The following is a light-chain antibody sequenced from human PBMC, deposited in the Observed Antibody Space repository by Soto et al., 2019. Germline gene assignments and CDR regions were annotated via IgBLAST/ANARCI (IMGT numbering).Light chain of an antibody. CDR3: QQRSSWPWT. J-gene: IGKJ1*01. V-gene: IGKV3-11*01. CDR1: QSVRSS. Sequence: EILLTQSPATLSLSPGERATLSCRASQSVRSSLAWYQQKPGQAPRRLIYDASTRATGIPGRFSGSGSGTDFTLTISNLEPEDFAVYYCQQRSSWPWTFGQGAKVEIK. CDR2: DAS.